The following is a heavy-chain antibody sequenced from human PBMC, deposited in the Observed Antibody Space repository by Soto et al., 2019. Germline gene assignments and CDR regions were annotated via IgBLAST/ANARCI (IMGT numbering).Heavy chain of an antibody. V-gene: IGHV4-34*01. J-gene: IGHJ5*02. Sequence: SETRSLTCTVSGASVRNYYWSWIRQSPGKGLEWIGGINHRGSTNYNPSLESRVTISVDTSKNQFSLKLPSVTAADTAMYYCARDGFCTSTTCRVGNWFDPWGQGTLVTVS. D-gene: IGHD2-2*01. CDR2: INHRGST. CDR3: ARDGFCTSTTCRVGNWFDP. CDR1: GASVRNYY.